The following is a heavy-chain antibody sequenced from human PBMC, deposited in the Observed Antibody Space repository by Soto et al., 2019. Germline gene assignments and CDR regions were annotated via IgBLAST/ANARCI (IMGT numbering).Heavy chain of an antibody. CDR3: ARSIDP. J-gene: IGHJ5*02. V-gene: IGHV4-31*03. CDR1: GGSISSGGYY. CDR2: IFDSGTT. Sequence: PSETLSLTCTVSGGSISSGGYYWSWLRQHPGKGLEWIGYIFDSGTTYYNPSLKSRVTISVDPSKSQFSLRLTSVTATDTAVYYCARSIDPWGQGTLVTVSS.